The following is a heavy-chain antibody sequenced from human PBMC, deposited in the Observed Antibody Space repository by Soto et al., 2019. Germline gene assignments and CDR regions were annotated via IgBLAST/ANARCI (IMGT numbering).Heavy chain of an antibody. J-gene: IGHJ3*02. Sequence: ASVKVSCKVSGYTLTELSMHWVRQAPGRGLEWMGGFDPEDGETIYAQKFQGRVTMTEDTSTDTAYMELSSLRSEDTAVYYCATSYGSGSYSPAFDIWGQGTMVTVSS. CDR2: FDPEDGET. CDR3: ATSYGSGSYSPAFDI. D-gene: IGHD3-10*01. V-gene: IGHV1-24*01. CDR1: GYTLTELS.